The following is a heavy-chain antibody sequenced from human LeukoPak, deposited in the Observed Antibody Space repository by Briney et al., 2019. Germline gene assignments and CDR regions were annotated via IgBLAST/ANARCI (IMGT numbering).Heavy chain of an antibody. D-gene: IGHD4-23*01. CDR1: GFTFSTYW. CDR2: VNSDGTTT. J-gene: IGHJ4*02. Sequence: GGPLRLSCAASGFTFSTYWMHWVRQAPGKGLVWVSRVNSDGTTTVYADSVKGRFTVPRDNAKNTLYLQMNSLRAEDTAVYYCGRVFDGGNSVGYWGQGTLVTVSS. V-gene: IGHV3-74*01. CDR3: GRVFDGGNSVGY.